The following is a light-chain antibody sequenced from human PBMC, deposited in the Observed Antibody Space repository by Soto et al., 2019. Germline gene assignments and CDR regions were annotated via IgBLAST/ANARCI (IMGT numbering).Light chain of an antibody. CDR1: QSVSSIY. CDR3: QQYGSSRWT. Sequence: ENVLTQSPGTLSLSPGERATLSCRASQSVSSIYLAWYQQKPGQAPRLLIYGASSRATGIPDRFSGSGSGTDFTLTISRLEPEDFAVYYCQQYGSSRWTFGQGTKVEI. J-gene: IGKJ1*01. V-gene: IGKV3-20*01. CDR2: GAS.